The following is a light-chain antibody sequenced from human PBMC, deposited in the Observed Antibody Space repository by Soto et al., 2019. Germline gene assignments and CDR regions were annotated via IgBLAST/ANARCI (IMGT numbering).Light chain of an antibody. Sequence: QSVLTQPPSASGSPGQSVTISCTGTSSDVGGYTYVSWYQQHPGKAPKLMIYEVTKRPSGVPDRFFGSRSGNTASLTFSGLQAEDEGDYYCSSYAGNYIFVFGTGTKLTVL. V-gene: IGLV2-8*01. CDR1: SSDVGGYTY. CDR2: EVT. J-gene: IGLJ1*01. CDR3: SSYAGNYIFV.